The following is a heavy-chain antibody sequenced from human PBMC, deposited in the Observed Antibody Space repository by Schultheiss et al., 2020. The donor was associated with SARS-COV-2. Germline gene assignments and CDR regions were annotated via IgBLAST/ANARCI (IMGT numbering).Heavy chain of an antibody. Sequence: SETLSLTCTVSGGSISSSSYYWGWIRQPPGKGLEWIGSMYKSGGTYYNPSLKSRVTISVDTSKNQFSLKLSSVTAADTAVYYCARDLPPHDYWGQGTLVTVSS. V-gene: IGHV4-39*02. CDR3: ARDLPPHDY. CDR2: MYKSGGT. J-gene: IGHJ4*02. CDR1: GGSISSSSYY.